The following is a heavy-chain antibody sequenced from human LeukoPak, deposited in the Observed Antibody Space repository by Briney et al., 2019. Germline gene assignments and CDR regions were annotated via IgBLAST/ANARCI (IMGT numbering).Heavy chain of an antibody. J-gene: IGHJ5*02. Sequence: GGSLRLSCTTSGFTFADYAMTWVRQAPGKGLESVGFIRSEAYGGTAEYAASVKGRFTISRHDSKSIAYLQMNSLKTEDTAVYYCTRAVYCSGGSCPFDPWGQGTLVTVSS. V-gene: IGHV3-49*04. CDR1: GFTFADYA. CDR2: IRSEAYGGTA. D-gene: IGHD2-15*01. CDR3: TRAVYCSGGSCPFDP.